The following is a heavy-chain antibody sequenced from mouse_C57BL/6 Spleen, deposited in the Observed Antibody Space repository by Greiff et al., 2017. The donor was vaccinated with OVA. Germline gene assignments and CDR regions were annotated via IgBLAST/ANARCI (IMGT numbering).Heavy chain of an antibody. V-gene: IGHV1-82*01. Sequence: VQGVESGPELVKPGASVKISCKASGYAFSSSWMNWVKQRPGKGLEWIGRIYPGDGDTNYNGKFKGKATLTADKSSSTAYMQLSSLTSEDSAVYFCARAGLLFDYWGQGTTLTVSS. J-gene: IGHJ2*01. CDR2: IYPGDGDT. CDR3: ARAGLLFDY. CDR1: GYAFSSSW. D-gene: IGHD6-2*01.